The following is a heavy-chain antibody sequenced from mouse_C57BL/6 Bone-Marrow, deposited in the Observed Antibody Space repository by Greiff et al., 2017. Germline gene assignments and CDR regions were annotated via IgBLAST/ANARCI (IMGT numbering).Heavy chain of an antibody. J-gene: IGHJ2*01. V-gene: IGHV1-82*01. CDR1: GYAFSSSW. CDR2: IYPGDGDT. CDR3: ARGDYYGSSYFDY. Sequence: QVQLQQSGPELVKPGASVKISCKASGYAFSSSWMNWVKQRPGKGLEWIGRIYPGDGDTNYNGKFKGKATLTADKSSSTAYMQLISLTSEDSAVYVCARGDYYGSSYFDYWGQGTTLTVSA. D-gene: IGHD1-1*01.